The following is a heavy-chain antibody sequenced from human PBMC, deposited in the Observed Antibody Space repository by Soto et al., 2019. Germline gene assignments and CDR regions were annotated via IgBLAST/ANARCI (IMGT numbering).Heavy chain of an antibody. CDR3: ARDSPGLLSRALAY. D-gene: IGHD3-3*01. Sequence: LRLSCAASGFTFSSYSMNWVRQAPGKGLEWVSSISSSSSYIYYADSVKGRFTISRDNAKNSLYLQMNSLRAEDTAVYYCARDSPGLLSRALAYWGQGPLVTVSS. CDR1: GFTFSSYS. CDR2: ISSSSSYI. V-gene: IGHV3-21*01. J-gene: IGHJ4*02.